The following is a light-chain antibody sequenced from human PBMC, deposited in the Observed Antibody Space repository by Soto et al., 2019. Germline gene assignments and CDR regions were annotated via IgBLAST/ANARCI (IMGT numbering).Light chain of an antibody. CDR1: QSVSSS. CDR2: DAS. CDR3: QQYGSPPRT. Sequence: EIVLTQSPGTLSLSPGERATLSCRASQSVSSSLVWYQQKPGQAPRLLIYDASSRATGTPDRFSGSGSGTDFPLTISRLEPEDFAVYSCQQYGSPPRTFGQGTKVEI. J-gene: IGKJ1*01. V-gene: IGKV3-20*01.